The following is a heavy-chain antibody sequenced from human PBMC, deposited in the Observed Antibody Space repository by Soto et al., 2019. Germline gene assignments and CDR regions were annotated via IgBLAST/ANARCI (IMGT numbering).Heavy chain of an antibody. CDR2: IGTAGDT. CDR3: ARDQPYGDNYYYYGMDV. CDR1: GFTFSSYD. D-gene: IGHD4-17*01. J-gene: IGHJ6*02. Sequence: PGGSLRLSCAASGFTFSSYDMHWVRQATGKGLEWVSAIGTAGDTYYPGSVKGRFTISRENAKNPLYLQMNSLRAEDTAVYYCARDQPYGDNYYYYGMDVWGQGTTVTVSS. V-gene: IGHV3-13*01.